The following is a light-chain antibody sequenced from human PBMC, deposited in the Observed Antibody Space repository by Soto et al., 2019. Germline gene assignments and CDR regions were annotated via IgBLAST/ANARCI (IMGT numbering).Light chain of an antibody. V-gene: IGKV3-20*01. Sequence: LTQSPGTLSLSPWERATLSCRASQNVRNNYLGWYQQKPGQAPRLLIYGASSRATGIPDRFSGSGSGTDFTLTISRLEPEDFAVYYCQQYGSSPRTFGQGTRLEIK. CDR1: QNVRNNY. J-gene: IGKJ5*01. CDR3: QQYGSSPRT. CDR2: GAS.